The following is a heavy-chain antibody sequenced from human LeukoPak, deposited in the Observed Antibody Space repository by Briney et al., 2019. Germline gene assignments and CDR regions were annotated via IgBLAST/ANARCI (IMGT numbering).Heavy chain of an antibody. CDR1: GGTFSSYA. J-gene: IGHJ4*02. CDR2: IIPIFGTA. D-gene: IGHD4-17*01. Sequence: ASVKVSCKASGGTFSSYAISWVRQAPGQGLEWMGGIIPIFGTANYAQRFQGRVTITADESTSTAYMELGSLRSEDTAVYYCARYDATVTRGLDYWGQGTLVTVSS. V-gene: IGHV1-69*13. CDR3: ARYDATVTRGLDY.